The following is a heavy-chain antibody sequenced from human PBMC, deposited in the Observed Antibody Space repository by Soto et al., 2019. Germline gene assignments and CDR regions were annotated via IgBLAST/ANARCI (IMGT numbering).Heavy chain of an antibody. CDR1: GGTFSSFT. J-gene: IGHJ4*02. CDR3: ARDGYYDSSGYYPDY. V-gene: IGHV1-69*05. Sequence: SVKVSCKASGGTFSSFTISWVRQAPGQGLEWMGGIIPIYGTANYAQKFQGRVTMTRDTSTSTVYMELSSLRSEDTAVYYCARDGYYDSSGYYPDYWGQGTLVTVSS. CDR2: IIPIYGTA. D-gene: IGHD3-22*01.